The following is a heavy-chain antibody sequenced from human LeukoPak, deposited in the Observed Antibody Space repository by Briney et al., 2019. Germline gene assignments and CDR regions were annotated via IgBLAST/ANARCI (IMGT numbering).Heavy chain of an antibody. CDR3: ARELSRTGAFDY. J-gene: IGHJ4*02. CDR2: INEAGVEK. CDR1: EFTFSSYW. D-gene: IGHD3-10*01. Sequence: GGSLRLSCEASEFTFSSYWMNWVRQPPGKGLEWVANINEAGVEKYHVDSVKGRFTIFRDNAKNSLYLQMNNLRAEDTAVYYCARELSRTGAFDYWGQGTLVTVSS. V-gene: IGHV3-7*03.